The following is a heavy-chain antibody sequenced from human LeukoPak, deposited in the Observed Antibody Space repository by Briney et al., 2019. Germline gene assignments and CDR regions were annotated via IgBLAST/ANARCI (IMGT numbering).Heavy chain of an antibody. Sequence: GGSLRLSSAASGFTFSSYAMHWVRQAPGKGLEWVAVISYDGSNKYYADSVKGRFTISRDNSKNTLYLQMNSLRAEDTAVYYCARGYCSSTSCPRYYFDYWGQGTLVTVSS. V-gene: IGHV3-30-3*01. CDR2: ISYDGSNK. J-gene: IGHJ4*02. CDR3: ARGYCSSTSCPRYYFDY. D-gene: IGHD2-2*01. CDR1: GFTFSSYA.